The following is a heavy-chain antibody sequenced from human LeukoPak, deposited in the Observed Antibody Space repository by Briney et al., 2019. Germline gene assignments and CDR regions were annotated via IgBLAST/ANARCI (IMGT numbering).Heavy chain of an antibody. CDR2: ISGSGGST. CDR1: GFTFSSYA. D-gene: IGHD3-10*01. CDR3: ARASGEQGNWFDP. J-gene: IGHJ5*02. Sequence: PGGSLRLSCAASGFTFSSYAMSWVRQAPGKGLKWVSAISGSGGSTYYADSVKGRFTISRDNSKNTLYLQMNSLRAEDTAVYYCARASGEQGNWFDPWGQGTLVTVSS. V-gene: IGHV3-23*01.